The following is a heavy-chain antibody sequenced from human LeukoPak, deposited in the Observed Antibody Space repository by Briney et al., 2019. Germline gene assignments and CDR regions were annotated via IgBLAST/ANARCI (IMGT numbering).Heavy chain of an antibody. D-gene: IGHD2-2*01. J-gene: IGHJ6*02. V-gene: IGHV5-51*01. CDR1: GYSFTSYW. CDR3: ARLVSVPAAFYYYYYGMDV. CDR2: IYPGDSDT. Sequence: GASLKISCKGSGYSFTSYWIGWVRQMPGKGLEWMGIIYPGDSDTRYSPSFQGQVTISADKSISTAYLQWSSLKASDTAMYYCARLVSVPAAFYYYYYGMDVWGQGTTVTVSS.